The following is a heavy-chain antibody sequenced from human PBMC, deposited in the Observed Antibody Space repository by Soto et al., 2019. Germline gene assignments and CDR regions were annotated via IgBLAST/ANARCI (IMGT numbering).Heavy chain of an antibody. CDR2: INAGDGET. CDR3: ARVSNGDLGGY. D-gene: IGHD4-17*01. Sequence: VRLEQSGAEVKKPGASVRLSCKTSGFTFSEYGLNWVRQAPGQSFEWMGWINAGDGETKYSQVFQGRVTISSDTSTRTIYMDVTNLKLEDTAVYFCARVSNGDLGGYWGQGTLVTVSS. CDR1: GFTFSEYG. V-gene: IGHV1-3*01. J-gene: IGHJ4*02.